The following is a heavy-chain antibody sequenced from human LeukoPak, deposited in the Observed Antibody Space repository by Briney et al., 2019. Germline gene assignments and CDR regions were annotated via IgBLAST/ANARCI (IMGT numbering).Heavy chain of an antibody. V-gene: IGHV3-20*04. Sequence: GGSLRLSCAASGFTFSSYSMSWVRQAPGKGLEWVSGINWNGGSTGYADSVKGRFTISRDNAKNSLYLQMNSLRAEDTALYYCATEPYYYDSSARDDYYYGMDVWGQGTTVTVSS. CDR3: ATEPYYYDSSARDDYYYGMDV. CDR2: INWNGGST. D-gene: IGHD3-22*01. CDR1: GFTFSSYS. J-gene: IGHJ6*02.